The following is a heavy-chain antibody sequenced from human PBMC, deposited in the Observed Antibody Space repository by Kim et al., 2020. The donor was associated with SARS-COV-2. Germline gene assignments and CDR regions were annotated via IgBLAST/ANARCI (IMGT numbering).Heavy chain of an antibody. CDR1: GFTFSSYS. D-gene: IGHD3-22*01. Sequence: GGSLRLSCAASGFTFSSYSMNWVRQAPGKGLEWVSYISSSSSTIYYADSVKGRFTISRDNAKNSLYLQMNSLRAEDTAVYYCARDTYYYDSSGYYGWDYWGQGTLVTVSS. CDR3: ARDTYYYDSSGYYGWDY. V-gene: IGHV3-48*04. CDR2: ISSSSSTI. J-gene: IGHJ4*02.